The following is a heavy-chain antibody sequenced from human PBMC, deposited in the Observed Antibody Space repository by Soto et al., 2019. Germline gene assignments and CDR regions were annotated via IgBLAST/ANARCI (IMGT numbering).Heavy chain of an antibody. CDR1: GFTFSSYG. V-gene: IGHV3-30*18. CDR2: ISYDGSNK. Sequence: GGSLRLSCAASGFTFSSYGMHWVRQAPGKGLEWVAVISYDGSNKYYADSVKGRFTISRENSKNTLYLQMNSLRAEDTAVYYCAKCPTETEDYFDYWGQGTLVTVSS. CDR3: AKCPTETEDYFDY. J-gene: IGHJ4*02.